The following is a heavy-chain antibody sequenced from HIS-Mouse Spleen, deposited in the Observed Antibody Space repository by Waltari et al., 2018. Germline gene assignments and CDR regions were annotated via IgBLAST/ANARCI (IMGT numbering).Heavy chain of an antibody. Sequence: QVQLVQSGAEVKKPGASVKVSCRAAGYPFTGYYSPWVRQAPGQGLEWMGWINPNSGGTNYAQKFQGRVTMTRDTSISTAYMELSRLRSDDTAVYYCARGYLAAGNFDYWGQGTLVTVSS. CDR1: GYPFTGYY. V-gene: IGHV1-2*02. J-gene: IGHJ4*02. CDR3: ARGYLAAGNFDY. D-gene: IGHD6-13*01. CDR2: INPNSGGT.